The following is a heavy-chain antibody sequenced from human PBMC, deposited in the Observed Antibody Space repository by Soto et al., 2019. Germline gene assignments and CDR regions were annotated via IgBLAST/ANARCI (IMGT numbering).Heavy chain of an antibody. Sequence: QVQLVESGGGMVQPGRSLRLSCTVSGFTFSTYDMHWVRQAPGKGLEWVAAVSYDAGYKNYADSVKGRFTISRDNSKNTLYLQMNGLRPEDTAVYYCAKVSISKSSAVTFDSWGQGTLVTVSS. V-gene: IGHV3-30*18. J-gene: IGHJ4*02. CDR1: GFTFSTYD. D-gene: IGHD2-15*01. CDR2: VSYDAGYK. CDR3: AKVSISKSSAVTFDS.